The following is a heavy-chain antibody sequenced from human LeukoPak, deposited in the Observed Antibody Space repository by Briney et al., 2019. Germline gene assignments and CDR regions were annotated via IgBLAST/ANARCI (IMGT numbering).Heavy chain of an antibody. V-gene: IGHV3-30*02. Sequence: GGSLRLSCAASGFTFSSYGMHWVRQAPGKGLEWVVFIRYDGSNKYYADSVKGRFTISRDSSNNTLYLQMNSLRAEDTAVYYCARDGRYSSSWHQYYYYMDVWGKGTTVTVSS. D-gene: IGHD6-13*01. CDR2: IRYDGSNK. J-gene: IGHJ6*03. CDR1: GFTFSSYG. CDR3: ARDGRYSSSWHQYYYYMDV.